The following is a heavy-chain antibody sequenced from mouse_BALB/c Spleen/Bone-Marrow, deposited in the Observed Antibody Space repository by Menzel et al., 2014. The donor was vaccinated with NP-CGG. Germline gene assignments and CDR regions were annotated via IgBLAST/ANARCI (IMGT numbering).Heavy chain of an antibody. CDR2: ISYSGST. CDR1: GDSITSGY. D-gene: IGHD2-4*01. Sequence: VQLQQSGPSLVKPSQTLSLTCSVTGDSITSGYWNWIRKFPGNKLEYVGYISYSGSTYYNPSLKSRISITRDTSKNQYYLQLNSVTIEDTATYYCARYKGYYDHDGDYFDYWGQGTTLTVSS. CDR3: ARYKGYYDHDGDYFDY. J-gene: IGHJ2*01. V-gene: IGHV3-8*02.